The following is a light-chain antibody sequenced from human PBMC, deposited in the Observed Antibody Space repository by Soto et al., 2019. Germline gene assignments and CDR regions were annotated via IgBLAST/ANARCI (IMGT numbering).Light chain of an antibody. CDR1: QSVSSF. V-gene: IGKV3-11*01. CDR2: DAS. J-gene: IGKJ4*01. CDR3: QQRSSSLT. Sequence: IVLTQSPATLSLSPGERATLSCRASQSVSSFLAWFQQKPGQAPRLLVDDASNRATGIPARFRGSGSGTDFTLTISSLEPEDFAVYYCQQRSSSLTFGGGTKVDIK.